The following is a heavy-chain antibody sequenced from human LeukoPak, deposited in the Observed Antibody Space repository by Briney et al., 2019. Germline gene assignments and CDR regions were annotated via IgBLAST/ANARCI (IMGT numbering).Heavy chain of an antibody. CDR2: ISYDGSNK. J-gene: IGHJ4*02. Sequence: PGRSLRLSCAASGFTFSSYAMHWVRQAPGKGLEWVAVISYDGSNKYYADSVKGRFTISRDNSKNTLYLQMNSLRAEDTAVYYCARDGGGYSYGDYFDYWGQGTLVTVSS. V-gene: IGHV3-30-3*01. CDR1: GFTFSSYA. CDR3: ARDGGGYSYGDYFDY. D-gene: IGHD5-18*01.